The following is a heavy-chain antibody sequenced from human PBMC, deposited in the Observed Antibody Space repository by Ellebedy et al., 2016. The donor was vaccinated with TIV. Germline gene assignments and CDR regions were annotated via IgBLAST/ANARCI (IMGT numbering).Heavy chain of an antibody. Sequence: PGGSLRLSCAASGFIFSSHAMNWVRQVPGKGLEWVAPISGSGTNTFYADSVRGRFTVSKDRSKNTLYLQMDSLRADDAAVYYCAKPQSTNGWYAFWFFDVWGRGTLVTVSS. V-gene: IGHV3-23*01. CDR2: ISGSGTNT. CDR1: GFIFSSHA. D-gene: IGHD2-8*01. CDR3: AKPQSTNGWYAFWFFDV. J-gene: IGHJ2*01.